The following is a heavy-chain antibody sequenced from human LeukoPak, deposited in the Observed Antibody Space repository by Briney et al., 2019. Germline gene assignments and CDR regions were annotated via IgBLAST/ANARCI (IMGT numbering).Heavy chain of an antibody. Sequence: VASVKVSCKASGYTFTSYGISWVRQAPGQGLEWMGWISAYNGNTNYAQKLQGRVTMTTDTSTSTAYMELRSLRSDDTAVYYCARALGGYDSYYYYYYMDVWGKGTTVTVSS. CDR2: ISAYNGNT. D-gene: IGHD5-12*01. J-gene: IGHJ6*03. CDR1: GYTFTSYG. CDR3: ARALGGYDSYYYYYYMDV. V-gene: IGHV1-18*01.